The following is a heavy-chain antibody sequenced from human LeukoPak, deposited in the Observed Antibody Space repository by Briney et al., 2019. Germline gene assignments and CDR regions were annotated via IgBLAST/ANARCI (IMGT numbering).Heavy chain of an antibody. J-gene: IGHJ3*02. V-gene: IGHV4-59*01. D-gene: IGHD5-18*01. CDR3: ARKSYGQAFDI. CDR2: IYYSGST. CDR1: GGSISSYY. Sequence: PSETLSLTCTVSGGSISSYYWSWLRQPPGKGLEWIGYIYYSGSTNYNPSLKSRVTISVDTSKNQFSLKLSSVTAADTAVYDCARKSYGQAFDIWGQGTMVTVSS.